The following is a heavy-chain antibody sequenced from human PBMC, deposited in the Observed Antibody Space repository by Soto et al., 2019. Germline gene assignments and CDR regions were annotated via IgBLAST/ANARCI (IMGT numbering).Heavy chain of an antibody. Sequence: SETLSLTCTVSGGSISSADYSWSWVRQSPGKGLEWIGHIYNSGITYYNPSLKSRVVISIDTSRNQFSLRLNSLTAADRAVYFCARGVTVFGLVSRFWFDPWGQGTVVTVS. CDR1: GGSISSADYS. CDR3: ARGVTVFGLVSRFWFDP. V-gene: IGHV4-30-4*01. J-gene: IGHJ5*02. D-gene: IGHD3-3*01. CDR2: IYNSGIT.